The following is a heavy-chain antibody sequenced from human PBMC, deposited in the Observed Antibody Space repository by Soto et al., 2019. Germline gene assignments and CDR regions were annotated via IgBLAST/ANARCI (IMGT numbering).Heavy chain of an antibody. CDR1: GYTFTGYA. CDR2: INAGNGNT. D-gene: IGHD2-21*01. CDR3: ARAVAIAADFDY. Sequence: QVQLVQSGAEEKKPGASVKVSCKASGYTFTGYAMHWVRQAPGQRLEWMGWINAGNGNTKYSQKFQGRVTITRDTSASTAYMGLSRLRSEDKAVYYCARAVAIAADFDYWGQGTLVTVSS. J-gene: IGHJ4*02. V-gene: IGHV1-3*05.